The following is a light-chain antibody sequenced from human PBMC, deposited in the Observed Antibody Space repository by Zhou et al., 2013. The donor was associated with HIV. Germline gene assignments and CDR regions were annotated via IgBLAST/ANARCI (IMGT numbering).Light chain of an antibody. J-gene: IGKJ1*01. V-gene: IGKV3-20*01. CDR1: QDLSINS. Sequence: EIVLTQSPGTLSLAPGKRATLSCMASQDLSINSLAWYQQKPGQAPRLLIYDAFTRAPGIPARFTGSGSGTDFTLTIDSLEPEDFAVYYCQQYGSSPGTFGQGTKVEIE. CDR2: DAF. CDR3: QQYGSSPGT.